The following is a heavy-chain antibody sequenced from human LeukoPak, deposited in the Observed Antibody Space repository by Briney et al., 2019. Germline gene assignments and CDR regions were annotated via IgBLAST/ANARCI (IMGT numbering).Heavy chain of an antibody. D-gene: IGHD6-13*01. Sequence: PSETLSLTCTVSGGSISSRSYYWGWIRQPPGKGLEWIGSIYYSGSTYYNPSLKSRVTISVDTSKNQFSLKLSSVTAADTAVYYCARVYSSSWYNSYYYHMDVWGKGTTVTISS. CDR2: IYYSGST. V-gene: IGHV4-39*07. CDR1: GGSISSRSYY. J-gene: IGHJ6*03. CDR3: ARVYSSSWYNSYYYHMDV.